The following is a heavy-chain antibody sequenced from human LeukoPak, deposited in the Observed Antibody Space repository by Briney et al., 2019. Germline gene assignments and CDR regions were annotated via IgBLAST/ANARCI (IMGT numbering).Heavy chain of an antibody. CDR1: GYTFTDYY. CDR2: INPHSGGT. CDR3: ARDSSDDSSGYYPYYFDY. D-gene: IGHD3-22*01. V-gene: IGHV1-2*02. J-gene: IGHJ4*02. Sequence: GASVKVSCKTSGYTFTDYYIHWVRQAPGQGLEWMGWINPHSGGTNYAQKFQGRVTMTRDTSISTAYMELSRLRSDDTAVYYCARDSSDDSSGYYPYYFDYWGQGTLVTVSS.